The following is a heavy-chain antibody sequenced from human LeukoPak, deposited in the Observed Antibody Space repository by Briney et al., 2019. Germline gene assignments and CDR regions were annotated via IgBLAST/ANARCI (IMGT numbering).Heavy chain of an antibody. J-gene: IGHJ4*02. CDR2: ISDYNGNT. CDR1: GGTFSSYG. V-gene: IGHV1-18*01. CDR3: ARTIVVVTSDYFDY. D-gene: IGHD2-21*02. Sequence: DSVKVSCKASGGTFSSYGISWVRQAPGQGLEWMGWISDYNGNTNYAQKLQGRVIMTTDTSTSIVYMELRSLRSDDSAVYYCARTIVVVTSDYFDYWGQGTLVTVSS.